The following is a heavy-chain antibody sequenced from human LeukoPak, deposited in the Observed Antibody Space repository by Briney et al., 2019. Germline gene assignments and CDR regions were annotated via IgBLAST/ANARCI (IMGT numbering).Heavy chain of an antibody. Sequence: PGGSLRLSCAASGFTFSSYAMSWVRQAPGKGLEWVSAISGSGGSTYYADSVKGRFTISRDNSKNTLYLQMNSLRAEDTAVYYCAKGGCSSTSCPSHYMDVWGKGTTVTVSS. D-gene: IGHD2-2*01. CDR2: ISGSGGST. CDR3: AKGGCSSTSCPSHYMDV. V-gene: IGHV3-23*01. J-gene: IGHJ6*03. CDR1: GFTFSSYA.